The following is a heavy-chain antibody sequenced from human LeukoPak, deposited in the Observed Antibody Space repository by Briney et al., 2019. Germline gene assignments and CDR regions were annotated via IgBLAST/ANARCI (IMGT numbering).Heavy chain of an antibody. V-gene: IGHV3-30*03. Sequence: PGRSLRLSCAGAGFTFSNYGMHWVRQAPGKGLEWVAVISYDGSSKYYADSVKGRFTISRDNSKNTLYLQMNSLRAEDTAVYYCARESYYDSSGSGYRSSYYYYGIDVWGQGTTVTVSS. CDR1: GFTFSNYG. J-gene: IGHJ6*02. CDR2: ISYDGSSK. D-gene: IGHD3-22*01. CDR3: ARESYYDSSGSGYRSSYYYYGIDV.